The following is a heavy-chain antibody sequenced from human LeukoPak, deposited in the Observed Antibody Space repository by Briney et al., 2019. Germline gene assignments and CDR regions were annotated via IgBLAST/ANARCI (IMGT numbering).Heavy chain of an antibody. CDR1: GGSFSGYY. CDR3: ARVAVAGSFLQH. D-gene: IGHD6-19*01. Sequence: SETLSLTCAVYGGSFSGYYWSWIRQPPGKRLEWIGEINHSGSTNYNPSLKSRVTISVDTSKNQFSLKLSSVTAADTAVYYCARVAVAGSFLQHWGQGTLVTVSS. J-gene: IGHJ1*01. CDR2: INHSGST. V-gene: IGHV4-34*01.